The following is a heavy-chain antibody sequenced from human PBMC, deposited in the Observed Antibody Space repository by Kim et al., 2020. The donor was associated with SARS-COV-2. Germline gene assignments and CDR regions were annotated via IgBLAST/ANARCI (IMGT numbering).Heavy chain of an antibody. D-gene: IGHD5-12*01. J-gene: IGHJ4*02. CDR3: ARDLILDSGL. V-gene: IGHV3-11*04. CDR2: K. Sequence: KYYAASVKGRFTISRDNAKNSLDLKMNSLRAEDTAVYYCARDLILDSGLWGQGTLVTVSS.